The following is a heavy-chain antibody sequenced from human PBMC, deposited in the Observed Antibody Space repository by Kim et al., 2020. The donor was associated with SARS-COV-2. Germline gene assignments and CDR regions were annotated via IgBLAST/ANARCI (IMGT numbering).Heavy chain of an antibody. V-gene: IGHV4-59*08. CDR2: IYYSGST. Sequence: SETLSLTCTVSGGSISSYYWSWIRQPPGKGLEWIGYIYYSGSTNYNPSLKSRVTISVDTSKNQFSLKLSSVTAADTAVYYCVRLVQGAGGYGSGSLNWFDPWGQGTLVTVSS. J-gene: IGHJ5*02. CDR3: VRLVQGAGGYGSGSLNWFDP. CDR1: GGSISSYY. D-gene: IGHD3-10*01.